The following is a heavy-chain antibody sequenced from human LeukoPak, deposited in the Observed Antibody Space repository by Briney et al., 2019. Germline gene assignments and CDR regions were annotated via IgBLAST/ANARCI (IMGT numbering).Heavy chain of an antibody. CDR3: ARQNYDILTGYHDFDY. CDR2: INHSGST. CDR1: GGSFSGYY. V-gene: IGHV4-34*01. J-gene: IGHJ4*02. Sequence: ASETLSLTCAVYGGSFSGYYWSWIRQPPGKGLEWIGEINHSGSTNYNPSLKSRVTISVDTSKNQFSLKLSSVTAADTAVYYCARQNYDILTGYHDFDYWGQGTLVTVSS. D-gene: IGHD3-9*01.